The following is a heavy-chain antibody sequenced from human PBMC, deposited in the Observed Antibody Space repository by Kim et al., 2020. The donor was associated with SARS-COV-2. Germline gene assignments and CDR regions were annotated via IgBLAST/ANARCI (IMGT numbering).Heavy chain of an antibody. Sequence: ASVKVSCKASGYNFNDHYIHWVRQATGQGLEWMGWINSNGGETKYAEKFNERVSMTRDTSINTAYVELYRLTFDDTAVYYCAGDSDPHYCGQGTLLSVSS. CDR1: GYNFNDHY. CDR2: INSNGGET. D-gene: IGHD2-21*01. CDR3: AGDSDPHY. J-gene: IGHJ4*02. V-gene: IGHV1-2*02.